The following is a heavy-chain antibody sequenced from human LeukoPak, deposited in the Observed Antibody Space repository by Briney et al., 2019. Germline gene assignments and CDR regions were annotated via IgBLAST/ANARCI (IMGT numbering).Heavy chain of an antibody. V-gene: IGHV3-23*01. CDR2: ISGSGGST. J-gene: IGHJ3*02. D-gene: IGHD3-16*02. Sequence: PGGSLRLSCAASGFTFSSYAMSWVRQAPGKGLEWVSAISGSGGSTYYADSVKGRFTISRDNSKNTLYLQMNSLRAEDTAVYYCAKGYYDYVWGSYRFGAFDIWGQGTMVTVSS. CDR3: AKGYYDYVWGSYRFGAFDI. CDR1: GFTFSSYA.